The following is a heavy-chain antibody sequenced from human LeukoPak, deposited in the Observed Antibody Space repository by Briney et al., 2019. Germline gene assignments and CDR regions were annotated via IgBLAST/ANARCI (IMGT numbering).Heavy chain of an antibody. CDR3: TRGMGTSPIYC. Sequence: ASVKVSCKASGGSVTSYAVSWVRQAPGQGLEWMGGIIPLFGAPNYAQKFQGRVTISTDESTNTAYMELSSLTSKDTAVYFCTRGMGTSPIYCWGQGTLVTVSS. CDR1: GGSVTSYA. CDR2: IIPLFGAP. D-gene: IGHD1-14*01. J-gene: IGHJ4*02. V-gene: IGHV1-69*05.